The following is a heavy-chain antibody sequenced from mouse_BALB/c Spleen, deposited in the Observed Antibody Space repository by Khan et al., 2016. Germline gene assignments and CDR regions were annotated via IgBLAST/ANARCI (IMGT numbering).Heavy chain of an antibody. J-gene: IGHJ3*01. CDR3: ARLHDYGRFAY. V-gene: IGHV4-1*02. CDR2: INTDSSTI. CDR1: GFDFSRYW. D-gene: IGHD1-2*01. Sequence: EVKLLESGGGLVQPGGSLKLSCAASGFDFSRYWLSWVRQAPGKGLEWIGEINTDSSTINYTPSLKDQFIISRDNAKHTLYLQMSKVRSEDTALYYCARLHDYGRFAYWGQGTLVTVSA.